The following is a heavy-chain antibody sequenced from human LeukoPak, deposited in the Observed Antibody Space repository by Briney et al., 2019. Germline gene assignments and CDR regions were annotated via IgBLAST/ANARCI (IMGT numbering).Heavy chain of an antibody. D-gene: IGHD3-22*01. CDR3: TTPQLVYYYDSSGYLGVSPPSH. CDR2: IKSKTDGGIT. CDR1: VFSLTMAW. V-gene: IGHV3-15*01. J-gene: IGHJ4*02. Sequence: GGSLRLSCAPSVFSLTMAWLCSGRQAPGRGLEWGCRIKSKTDGGITGYAARAKGRFTISRNDSKNTLYLQMNSLKTEDTAVYYCTTPQLVYYYDSSGYLGVSPPSHWGQGTLVTVSS.